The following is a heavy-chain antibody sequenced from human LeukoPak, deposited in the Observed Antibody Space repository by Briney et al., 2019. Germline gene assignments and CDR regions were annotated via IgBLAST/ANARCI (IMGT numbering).Heavy chain of an antibody. J-gene: IGHJ4*02. CDR3: AREMVRGAPTG. D-gene: IGHD3-10*01. CDR2: NYYSGST. Sequence: SETLSLTCTVSGGSISSYYWSWIRQPPGKGLEWIGYNYYSGSTNYNPSLKSRVTISVDTSKNQFSLKLSSVTAADTAVYYCAREMVRGAPTGWGQGTLVTVSS. CDR1: GGSISSYY. V-gene: IGHV4-59*01.